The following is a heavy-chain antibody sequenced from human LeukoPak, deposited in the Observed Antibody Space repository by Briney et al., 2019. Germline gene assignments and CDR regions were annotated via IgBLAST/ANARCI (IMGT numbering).Heavy chain of an antibody. V-gene: IGHV3-72*01. J-gene: IGHJ4*02. Sequence: QAGGSLRLSCAASGFTFINYAMSWVRQAPGKGLEWVGRTRNKANSYTTEYAASVKGRFTISRDDSKNSLYLQMNSLKTEDTAVYYCARAPRLGVHYFDYWGQGTLVTVSS. CDR1: GFTFINYA. CDR2: TRNKANSYTT. D-gene: IGHD2-8*01. CDR3: ARAPRLGVHYFDY.